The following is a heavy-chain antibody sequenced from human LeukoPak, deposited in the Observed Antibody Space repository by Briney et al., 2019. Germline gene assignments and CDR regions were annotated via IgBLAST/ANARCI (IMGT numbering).Heavy chain of an antibody. CDR1: GFNFSNYG. V-gene: IGHV3-30*02. J-gene: IGHJ5*02. CDR2: IRYDGSNK. CDR3: AKHGTSYYGSGSCLSAGWFDP. Sequence: GGSLRLSCAASGFNFSNYGIHWVRQAPGKGVEWVAFIRYDGSNKYYADSVKGRFTISRDNSKNTLYLQMNSLTAEDTAVYYCAKHGTSYYGSGSCLSAGWFDPWGQGTLVTVSS. D-gene: IGHD3-10*01.